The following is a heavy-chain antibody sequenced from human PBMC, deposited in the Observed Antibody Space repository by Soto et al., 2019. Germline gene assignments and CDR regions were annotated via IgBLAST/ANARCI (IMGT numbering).Heavy chain of an antibody. CDR2: VFYTGFT. J-gene: IGHJ4*02. D-gene: IGHD1-20*01. V-gene: IGHV4-39*01. Sequence: SETLSLTCTVSAASFSKYYWGWLRQSPGKGPAWIGSVFYTGFTSYNPSLESRVSVSVDTSKNQFSLKVSGVSAADTAVYYCATSQKGYNWNYFDHWGQGALVTV. CDR3: ATSQKGYNWNYFDH. CDR1: AASFSKYY.